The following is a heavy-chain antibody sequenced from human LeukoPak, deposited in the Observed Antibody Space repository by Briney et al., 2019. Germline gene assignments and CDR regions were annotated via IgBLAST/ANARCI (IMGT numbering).Heavy chain of an antibody. V-gene: IGHV1-2*02. Sequence: ASVKVSCKASGYTFTGYYMHWVRQAPGQGLEWMGWINPNSGGTNYAQKFQGRVTMTRDTSICTAYMELSRLRSDDTAVYYCARGAFYYDNAFDIWGQGTMVTVSS. D-gene: IGHD3-22*01. CDR3: ARGAFYYDNAFDI. J-gene: IGHJ3*02. CDR2: INPNSGGT. CDR1: GYTFTGYY.